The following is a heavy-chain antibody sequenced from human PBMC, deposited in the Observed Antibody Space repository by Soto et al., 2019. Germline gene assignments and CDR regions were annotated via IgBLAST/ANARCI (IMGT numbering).Heavy chain of an antibody. CDR2: ISGSGVST. V-gene: IGHV3-23*01. CDR3: AKGGLYGSGSYNDYYYYMDV. D-gene: IGHD3-10*01. CDR1: GFTFSSYA. J-gene: IGHJ6*03. Sequence: EVQLSESGGGLVQPGGSLRLSCVASGFTFSSYAMSWARQAPGKGLEWVSSISGSGVSTYYTDSMKGLLTVSRDNSKNTLYLQMNSLRAEDAALYYCAKGGLYGSGSYNDYYYYMDVWGKGTTVTVSS.